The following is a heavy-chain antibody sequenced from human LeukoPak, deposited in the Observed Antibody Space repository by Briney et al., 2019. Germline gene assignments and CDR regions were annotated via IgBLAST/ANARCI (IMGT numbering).Heavy chain of an antibody. CDR2: ISSSSSTI. D-gene: IGHD3-22*01. CDR3: ARNFHRRLYDSSGYYPY. V-gene: IGHV3-48*01. CDR1: GFTFSSYG. Sequence: GGSLRLSCAASGFTFSSYGMTWVRQAPGKGLEWVSYISSSSSTIYYADSVKGRFTISRDNAKNSLYPQLNSLRAEDTAVYYCARNFHRRLYDSSGYYPYWGQGTLVTVSS. J-gene: IGHJ4*02.